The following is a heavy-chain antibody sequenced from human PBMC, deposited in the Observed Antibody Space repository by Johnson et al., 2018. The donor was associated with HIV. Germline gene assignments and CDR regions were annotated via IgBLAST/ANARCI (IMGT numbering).Heavy chain of an antibody. Sequence: VQLVESGGGLVKPGGSLRLSCAASGFTFSNAWMSWVRQAPGKGLEWVSVIYSGGSTYYADSVKGRFTISRDNSKNTLYLQMNSLRAEDTAVYYCARDYSNPPHAFDIWGQGTMVTVSS. V-gene: IGHV3-66*01. CDR1: GFTFSNAW. CDR2: IYSGGST. J-gene: IGHJ3*02. D-gene: IGHD4-11*01. CDR3: ARDYSNPPHAFDI.